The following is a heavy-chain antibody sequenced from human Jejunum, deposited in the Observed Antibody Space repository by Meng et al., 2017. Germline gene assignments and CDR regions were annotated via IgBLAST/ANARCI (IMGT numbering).Heavy chain of an antibody. Sequence: GESLKISCSASGFTFSRYAMTWVRQAPGKGLEWVSAISAGGGSTYFADSVKGRFTISRDNFRNTVHLQMNSLRADDTAIYYCAKEQPGYNFWTGYPLTNWGQGTLVTVSS. CDR3: AKEQPGYNFWTGYPLTN. D-gene: IGHD3/OR15-3a*01. V-gene: IGHV3-23*01. CDR2: ISAGGGST. CDR1: GFTFSRYA. J-gene: IGHJ4*02.